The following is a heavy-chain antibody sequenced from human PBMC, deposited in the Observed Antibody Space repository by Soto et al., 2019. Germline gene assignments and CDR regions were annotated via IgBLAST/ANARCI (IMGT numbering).Heavy chain of an antibody. CDR2: INHSGST. V-gene: IGHV4-34*01. CDR3: ARGSTMVRGVKIPWGY. J-gene: IGHJ4*02. CDR1: GGSFSGYY. Sequence: QVQLQQWGAGLLKPSETLSLTCAVYGGSFSGYYWSWIRQPPGKGLEWIGEINHSGSTNYNPSLKSRVTISVDTSKNQFSLKLSSVTAADTAVYYCARGSTMVRGVKIPWGYSGQGTLVTVSS. D-gene: IGHD3-10*01.